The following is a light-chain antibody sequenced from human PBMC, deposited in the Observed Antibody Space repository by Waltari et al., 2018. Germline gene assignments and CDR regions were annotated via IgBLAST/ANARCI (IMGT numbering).Light chain of an antibody. CDR1: SSNIGSNY. V-gene: IGLV1-47*01. Sequence: QSVLTQPPSASGTPGQRVTISCSGSSSNIGSNYVCWYQQLPGAAPKLLIYRSNQRPSGVPDRFPGSTSGPSASLAISELRSEDEAVYYCAAWDDSLSRLVFGAGTTVTIL. J-gene: IGLJ1*01. CDR3: AAWDDSLSRLV. CDR2: RSN.